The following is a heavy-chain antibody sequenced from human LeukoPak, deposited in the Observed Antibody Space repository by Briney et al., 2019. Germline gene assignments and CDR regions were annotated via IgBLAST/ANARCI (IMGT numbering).Heavy chain of an antibody. V-gene: IGHV1-18*01. Sequence: GASVKVSCKASGYTFTSYGISWVRQAPGQGLEWMGWISAYNGNTNYAQKLQGRVTMTTDTSTSTAYMELRSLRSDDTAVYYCAISHYDFWSGYYRGYFDYWGQGTLVTVSS. J-gene: IGHJ4*02. CDR2: ISAYNGNT. CDR1: GYTFTSYG. D-gene: IGHD3-3*01. CDR3: AISHYDFWSGYYRGYFDY.